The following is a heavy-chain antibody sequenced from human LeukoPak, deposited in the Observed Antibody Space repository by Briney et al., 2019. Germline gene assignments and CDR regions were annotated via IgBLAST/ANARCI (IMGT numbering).Heavy chain of an antibody. CDR3: ARGGNARDY. J-gene: IGHJ4*02. D-gene: IGHD4-23*01. V-gene: IGHV4-59*01. Sequence: SETLSLTCTVSGGSISTYYLRWVRQPPGKGLDWIGSFYYTGSTNYTPSHRRRVTISLDTSKNQLSLRLSSVTAADAAVYYCARGGNARDYWGEGPLVTVSS. CDR1: GGSISTYY. CDR2: FYYTGST.